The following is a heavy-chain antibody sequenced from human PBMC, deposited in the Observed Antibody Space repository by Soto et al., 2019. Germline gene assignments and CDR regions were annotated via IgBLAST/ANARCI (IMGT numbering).Heavy chain of an antibody. V-gene: IGHV3-49*03. CDR3: ARDLNLGSFDY. J-gene: IGHJ4*02. CDR2: IRSKAYGGTT. Sequence: GGSLRLSCTASGFTVGDYAMSWFRQAPGKGLEWVGFIRSKAYGGTTEYAASVKGRFAISRDDSKSIAYLQMNSLRAEDTAVNYCARDLNLGSFDYWGQGTLVTVSS. CDR1: GFTVGDYA.